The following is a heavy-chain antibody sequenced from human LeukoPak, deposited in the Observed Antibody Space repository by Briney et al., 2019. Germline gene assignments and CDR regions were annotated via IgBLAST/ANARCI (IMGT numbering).Heavy chain of an antibody. Sequence: GGSLRLSCAASGFTLSDHYMSWIRQAPGKGLEWVSYISSSGSTMFHADSVKGRFTISRDNAKNSLYLQMNSLRAEDTAVYYCARVPWGVVIAGTLDYWGQGALVTVSS. CDR1: GFTLSDHY. V-gene: IGHV3-11*01. D-gene: IGHD6-13*01. J-gene: IGHJ4*02. CDR3: ARVPWGVVIAGTLDY. CDR2: ISSSGSTM.